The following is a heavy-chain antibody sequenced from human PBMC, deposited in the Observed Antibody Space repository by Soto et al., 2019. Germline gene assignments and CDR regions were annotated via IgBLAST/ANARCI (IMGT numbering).Heavy chain of an antibody. V-gene: IGHV4-39*01. CDR3: AGRRAGDYYFDY. CDR2: IYYTGST. D-gene: IGHD1-26*01. Sequence: ETLSLTCTVSGGSVSSSSYYWGWIRQPPGKGLEWIGTIYYTGSTSYSPSLKRRVTIFVDTSKTQFSLNLSSVTATDTAVYYCAGRRAGDYYFDYWGQGTLVTVSS. CDR1: GGSVSSSSYY. J-gene: IGHJ4*02.